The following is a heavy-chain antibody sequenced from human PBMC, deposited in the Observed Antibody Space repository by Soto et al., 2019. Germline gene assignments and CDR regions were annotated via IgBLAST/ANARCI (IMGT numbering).Heavy chain of an antibody. J-gene: IGHJ3*02. CDR2: ISGRSSTI. CDR1: GFTFSDYY. V-gene: IGHV3-11*01. D-gene: IGHD3-16*01. Sequence: GGSLRLSCEASGFTFSDYYMTWIRQAPGKGLEWVSFISGRSSTIQYADSVKGRFTISRDNGKNSVYLQMNSLRVEDTAVYYCAKDGGLLQYGYDIWGQGTMVTV. CDR3: AKDGGLLQYGYDI.